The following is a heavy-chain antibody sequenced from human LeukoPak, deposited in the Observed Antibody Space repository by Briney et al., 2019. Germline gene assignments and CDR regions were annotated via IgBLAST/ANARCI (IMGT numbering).Heavy chain of an antibody. CDR1: GFTVTTNY. CDR3: AKARGFFGEPDFYYAMDV. V-gene: IGHV3-66*01. CDR2: LATGGAT. J-gene: IGHJ6*02. Sequence: GGSLRLSCAASGFTVTTNYMSWVRQAPGKGLECVSILATGGATHYVDSVRGRFTISRDTSRNNLYLQMNSLRAEDTATYYCAKARGFFGEPDFYYAMDVWGQGTTVTVSS. D-gene: IGHD3-10*01.